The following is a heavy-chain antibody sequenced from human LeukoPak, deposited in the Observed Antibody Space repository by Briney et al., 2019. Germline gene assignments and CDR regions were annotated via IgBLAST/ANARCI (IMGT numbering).Heavy chain of an antibody. V-gene: IGHV1-69*04. J-gene: IGHJ4*02. CDR2: IIPILGIA. CDR3: ARLTVTAEVIDY. Sequence: SVKVSCEASGGTFSSYAISWVRQAPGQGLEWMGRIIPILGIANYAQKFQGRVTITADKSTSTAYMELSSLRSEDTAVYYCARLTVTAEVIDYWGQGTLVTVSS. CDR1: GGTFSSYA. D-gene: IGHD4-17*01.